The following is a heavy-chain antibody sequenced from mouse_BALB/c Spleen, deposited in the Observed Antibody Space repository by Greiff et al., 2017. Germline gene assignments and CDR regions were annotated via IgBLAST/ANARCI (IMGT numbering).Heavy chain of an antibody. Sequence: VQLQQSGAELARPGASVKLSCKASGYTFTSYWMQWVKQRPGQGLEWIGAIYPGDGDTRYTQKFKGKATLTADKSSSTAYMQLSSLASEDSAVYYCARETRYYFDYWGQGTTLTVSS. D-gene: IGHD3-1*01. CDR3: ARETRYYFDY. V-gene: IGHV1-87*01. CDR2: IYPGDGDT. J-gene: IGHJ2*01. CDR1: GYTFTSYW.